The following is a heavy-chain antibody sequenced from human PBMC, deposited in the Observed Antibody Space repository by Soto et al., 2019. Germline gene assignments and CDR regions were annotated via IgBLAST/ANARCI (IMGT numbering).Heavy chain of an antibody. V-gene: IGHV3-30*04. Sequence: QVQLVESGGGVVQPGRSLRLSCAASGFTFNSYAMHWVRQGPGKGLEWVAVTSYDGRNEYYADSVKGRFTISRDNSKNTVYLQMNSLTAEETAAYYCTRDPYLDYWGQGTLVTVAS. CDR2: TSYDGRNE. CDR3: TRDPYLDY. J-gene: IGHJ4*02. CDR1: GFTFNSYA.